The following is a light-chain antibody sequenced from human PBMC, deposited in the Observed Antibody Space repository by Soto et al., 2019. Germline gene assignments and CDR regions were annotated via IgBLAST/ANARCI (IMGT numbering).Light chain of an antibody. Sequence: QSALPQPASVSGSPGQSITISGTGTSSDVGNYKYVSWYQQHPGKAPKLMIYEVSNRPSGVSNRFSGCKSGNTASLTISGLQARDETDYYCFSYTSSGTYVFGTGTKGTAL. CDR1: SSDVGNYKY. CDR2: EVS. CDR3: FSYTSSGTYV. V-gene: IGLV2-14*01. J-gene: IGLJ1*01.